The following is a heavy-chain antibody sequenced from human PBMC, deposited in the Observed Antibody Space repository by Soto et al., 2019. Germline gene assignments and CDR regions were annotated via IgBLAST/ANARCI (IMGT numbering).Heavy chain of an antibody. CDR1: GFTFSSYE. J-gene: IGHJ5*02. Sequence: QLVESGGGLVQPGGSLRLSCAASGFTFSSYEMSWVRQAPGEGLEWVSYITTSGSATYYADSVKGRHTISRDNARNSVYLEMNSLRVEDTTVYYCAREAGVHDWLDPWGQGTQVTVSS. CDR3: AREAGVHDWLDP. V-gene: IGHV3-48*03. CDR2: ITTSGSAT. D-gene: IGHD3-10*01.